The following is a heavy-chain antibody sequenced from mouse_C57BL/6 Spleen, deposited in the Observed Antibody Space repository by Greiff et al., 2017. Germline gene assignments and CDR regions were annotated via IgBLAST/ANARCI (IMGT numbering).Heavy chain of an antibody. Sequence: SGTVLARPGASVKMSCKTSGYTFTSYWMHWVKQRPGQGLEWIGAIYPGNSDTSYNQKFKGKAKLTAVTSASTAYMELSSLTNEDSAVYYCTKDPTTVVADWYFDVWGTGTTVTVSS. V-gene: IGHV1-5*01. CDR1: GYTFTSYW. CDR2: IYPGNSDT. D-gene: IGHD1-1*01. CDR3: TKDPTTVVADWYFDV. J-gene: IGHJ1*03.